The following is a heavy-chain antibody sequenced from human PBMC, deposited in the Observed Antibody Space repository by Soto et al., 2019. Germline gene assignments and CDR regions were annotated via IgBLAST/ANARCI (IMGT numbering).Heavy chain of an antibody. Sequence: EVPLLESGGGLVQPGGSLRLSCAASGLTFSSYAMSWVRQAPGKGLEWVSAISGSGVSTYYADSVKGRFTISRDNSKNTLYLQMNSLRAEDTAVYYCGLGYCTNGVCYDFLDYWGQGTLVTVSS. CDR2: ISGSGVST. CDR3: GLGYCTNGVCYDFLDY. V-gene: IGHV3-23*01. CDR1: GLTFSSYA. J-gene: IGHJ4*02. D-gene: IGHD2-8*01.